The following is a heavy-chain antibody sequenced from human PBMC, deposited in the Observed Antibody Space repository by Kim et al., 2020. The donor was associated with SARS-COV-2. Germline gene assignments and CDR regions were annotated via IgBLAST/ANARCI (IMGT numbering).Heavy chain of an antibody. CDR3: AREIAVAGRGFWRQHYYFDY. CDR1: GYTFTGYY. Sequence: ASVKVSCKASGYTFTGYYMHWVRQAPGQGLEWMGRINPNGGGTNYAQKFQGRVTMTRDTSISTAYMELSRLRSDDTAVYYCAREIAVAGRGFWRQHYYFDYWGQGTLVTVSS. D-gene: IGHD6-19*01. J-gene: IGHJ4*02. CDR2: INPNGGGT. V-gene: IGHV1-2*06.